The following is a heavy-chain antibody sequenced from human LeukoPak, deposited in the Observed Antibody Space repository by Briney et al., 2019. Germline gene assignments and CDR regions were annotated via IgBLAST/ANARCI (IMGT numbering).Heavy chain of an antibody. Sequence: GASVKVSCKASASTFSTYAIHWVRQAPGQGLEWMGWISTGNGNTRYSKAFQDRVTISRDTSASTVYMELRGLRSEDMAVYECSRENYYRIGRFDRAYLDDWGQGTLVTVSS. V-gene: IGHV1-3*03. CDR1: ASTFSTYA. CDR2: ISTGNGNT. D-gene: IGHD3-10*01. CDR3: SRENYYRIGRFDRAYLDD. J-gene: IGHJ4*02.